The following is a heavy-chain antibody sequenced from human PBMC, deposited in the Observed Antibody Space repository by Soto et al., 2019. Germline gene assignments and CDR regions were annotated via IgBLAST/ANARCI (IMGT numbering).Heavy chain of an antibody. V-gene: IGHV1-2*02. CDR1: GYTFTGYY. J-gene: IGHJ6*02. D-gene: IGHD5-18*01. Sequence: ASVKVSCKASGYTFTGYYMHWVRQAPGQGLEWMGWINPNSGGTNYAQKFQGRVTMTRDTSISTAYMELSRLRSDDTAVYYCARTAMVNYYYYGMDVWGQGTTVTVSS. CDR2: INPNSGGT. CDR3: ARTAMVNYYYYGMDV.